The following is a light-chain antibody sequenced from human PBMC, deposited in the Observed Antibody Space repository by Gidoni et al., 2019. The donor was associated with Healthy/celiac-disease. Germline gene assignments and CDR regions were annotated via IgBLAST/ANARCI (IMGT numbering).Light chain of an antibody. V-gene: IGKV3-11*01. CDR2: DAS. CDR3: QQRSNWPPFG. J-gene: IGKJ4*01. Sequence: EIVLTQSPATLSLPPGERATLSCRASQSVSSYLAWYQQKPGQAPRLLIYDASNRATGIPARFSGSGSGTDFTLTISSLEPEDFAVYYCQQRSNWPPFGFXGXTKVEIK. CDR1: QSVSSY.